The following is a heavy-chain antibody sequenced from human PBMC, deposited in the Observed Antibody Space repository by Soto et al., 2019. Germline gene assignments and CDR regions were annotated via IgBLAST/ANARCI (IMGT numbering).Heavy chain of an antibody. Sequence: QLQLQESGSGLVKPSQTLSLTCAVSGGSISSGGYSWSWIRQPPGKGLEWIGYIYHSGSTYYNPSLKSRVTISLDRYKHQFSLNLSSVTAADTAVYYCARARLPGDIWSGYHFDYWGQGTLVTVSS. CDR1: GGSISSGGYS. V-gene: IGHV4-30-2*01. D-gene: IGHD3-3*01. CDR2: IYHSGST. J-gene: IGHJ4*02. CDR3: ARARLPGDIWSGYHFDY.